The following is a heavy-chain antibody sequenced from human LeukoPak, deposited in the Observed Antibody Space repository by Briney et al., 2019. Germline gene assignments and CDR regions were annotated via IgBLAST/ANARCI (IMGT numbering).Heavy chain of an antibody. J-gene: IGHJ4*02. CDR1: GGSFSGYY. CDR3: ARGLGSSWVGDY. Sequence: KPPETLSLTCAVYGGSFSGYYWSWIRQPPGKGLEWIGEINHSGSTNYNPSLKSRVTISVDTSKNQFSLKLSSVTAADTAVYYCARGLGSSWVGDYWGQGTLVTVSS. D-gene: IGHD6-13*01. V-gene: IGHV4-34*01. CDR2: INHSGST.